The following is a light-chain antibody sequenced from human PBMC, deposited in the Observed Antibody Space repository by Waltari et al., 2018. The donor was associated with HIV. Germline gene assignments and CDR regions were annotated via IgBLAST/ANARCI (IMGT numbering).Light chain of an antibody. V-gene: IGLV1-40*01. CDR1: SSNIGAGYD. CDR2: GNS. J-gene: IGLJ3*02. CDR3: QSHDSSLSAWV. Sequence: QSVLTQPPSVSGAPGQRVTISCPGSSSNIGAGYDVHWYQQLPGTAPKLLIYGNSNRPSGVPDRFSGSKSGTSASLAITGLQAEDEADYYCQSHDSSLSAWVFGGGTKLTVL.